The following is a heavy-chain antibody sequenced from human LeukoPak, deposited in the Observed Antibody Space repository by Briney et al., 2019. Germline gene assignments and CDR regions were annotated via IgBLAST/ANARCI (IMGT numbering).Heavy chain of an antibody. Sequence: PGGSLRLSCAASGFTFSSYAMHWVRQAPGKGLEWVAVISYDGSNEYYADSVKGRFTISRDNAKNSLYLQMNSLRAEDTALYYCARYGGNAFDVWGQGTMVTVSS. D-gene: IGHD4/OR15-4a*01. CDR2: ISYDGSNE. V-gene: IGHV3-30-3*01. CDR1: GFTFSSYA. J-gene: IGHJ3*01. CDR3: ARYGGNAFDV.